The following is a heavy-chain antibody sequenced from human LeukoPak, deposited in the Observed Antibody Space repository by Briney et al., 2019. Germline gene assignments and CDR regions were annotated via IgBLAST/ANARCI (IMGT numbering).Heavy chain of an antibody. V-gene: IGHV3-43*02. CDR3: ARDSQEFFQH. CDR2: ISGDGGST. Sequence: PGGSLRLSCAASGFTFDNYAIHWVRQAPGKGLEWVSLISGDGGSTYYADSMKGRFTISRDNSKNSLYLQMNSLRTEDTALYYCARDSQEFFQHWDQGTLVTVSS. CDR1: GFTFDNYA. J-gene: IGHJ1*01.